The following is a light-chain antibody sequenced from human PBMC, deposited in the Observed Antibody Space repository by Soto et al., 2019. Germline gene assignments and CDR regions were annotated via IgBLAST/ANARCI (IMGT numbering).Light chain of an antibody. CDR2: GAS. CDR1: QSISRY. V-gene: IGKV3-20*01. CDR3: QQYSDSPPT. Sequence: ILLTRSPCTLSCSRRRRSTHSFLASQSISRYLAWYQQKPGQGPRVLIYGASSRATGTPDRFSGSGSGTDFTLTISRLEHEDFAMYDCQQYSDSPPTFGQGTKVDIK. J-gene: IGKJ1*01.